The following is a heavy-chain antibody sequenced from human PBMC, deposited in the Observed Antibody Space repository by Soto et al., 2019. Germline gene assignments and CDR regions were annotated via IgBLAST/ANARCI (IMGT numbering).Heavy chain of an antibody. CDR2: IIPIFGTA. V-gene: IGHV1-69*06. CDR3: ARGPHDSSGYYRFDY. CDR1: GGTFSSYA. Sequence: GASVKVSCKASGGTFSSYAISWVRQAPGQGLEWMGGIIPIFGTANYAQKFQGRVTITADKSTSTAYMELSSLRSEDTAVYYCARGPHDSSGYYRFDYWGQGTLVTVSS. J-gene: IGHJ4*02. D-gene: IGHD3-22*01.